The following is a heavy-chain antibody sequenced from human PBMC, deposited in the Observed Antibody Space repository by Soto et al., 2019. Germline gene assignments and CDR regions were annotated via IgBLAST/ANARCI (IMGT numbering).Heavy chain of an antibody. Sequence: GGSLRLSCAASGFTFSSYGMHWVRQAPGKGLEWVAVIWYDGSNKYYADSVKGRFTISRDNSKNTLYLQMNSLRAEDTAVYYCARARRGGIAVYYYYMDVWGKGTTVTVSS. D-gene: IGHD6-19*01. J-gene: IGHJ6*03. V-gene: IGHV3-33*01. CDR3: ARARRGGIAVYYYYMDV. CDR2: IWYDGSNK. CDR1: GFTFSSYG.